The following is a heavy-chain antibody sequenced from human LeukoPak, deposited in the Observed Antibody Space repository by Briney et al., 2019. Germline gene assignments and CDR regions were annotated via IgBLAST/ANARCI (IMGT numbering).Heavy chain of an antibody. V-gene: IGHV3-30*03. CDR3: ARVARGDYYYYYMDV. J-gene: IGHJ6*03. CDR2: ISYDGSNK. Sequence: GGSLRLSCAASGFTFSSYGMHWVRQAPGKVLEWVAVISYDGSNKYYADSVKGRFTISRDNSKNTLYLQMNSLRAEDTALYYCARVARGDYYYYYMDVWGKGTTVTVSS. CDR1: GFTFSSYG. D-gene: IGHD3-10*01.